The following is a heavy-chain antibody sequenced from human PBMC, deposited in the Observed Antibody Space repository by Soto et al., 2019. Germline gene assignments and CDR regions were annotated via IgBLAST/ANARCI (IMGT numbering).Heavy chain of an antibody. CDR3: TTVFYDSSGCPDY. J-gene: IGHJ4*02. D-gene: IGHD3-22*01. CDR2: IKRKTDSETT. Sequence: GGSLRLSCAASGFTFSNAWMNWVRQAPGKGLEWVGRIKRKTDSETTDYAAPVQGRFTISRDDSKNTLYLQMNNLKTEDTAVYYCTTVFYDSSGCPDYWGQGTLVTVSS. CDR1: GFTFSNAW. V-gene: IGHV3-15*07.